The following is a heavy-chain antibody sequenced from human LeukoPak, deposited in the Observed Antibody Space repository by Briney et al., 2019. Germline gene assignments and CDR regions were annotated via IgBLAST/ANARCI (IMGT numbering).Heavy chain of an antibody. V-gene: IGHV4-39*01. CDR1: GGSLSRNHYF. D-gene: IGHD3-3*01. CDR2: IYYSGTT. Sequence: SETLSLTCFVSGGSLSRNHYFWGWIRQPPGKALEWIGNIYYSGTTYYNPSLESRVTISVDTSTNQFSLKLTSVTAADTAMYYCAGPRITIFGVVMHTFDYWGQGTLVTVSS. J-gene: IGHJ4*02. CDR3: AGPRITIFGVVMHTFDY.